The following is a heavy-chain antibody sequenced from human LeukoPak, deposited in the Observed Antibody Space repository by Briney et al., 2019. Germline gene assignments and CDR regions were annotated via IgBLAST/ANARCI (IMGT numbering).Heavy chain of an antibody. CDR3: AKDRGRTWVQVAN. D-gene: IGHD2-15*01. V-gene: IGHV3-23*01. J-gene: IGHJ4*02. Sequence: GGSLRLSCIGTGFTFSSDAMGWVRQAPGKGLEWVSGISGSGGSTYYADPVKGRFTISRDNSKNTLYLQMNSLRVEDTAVYYCAKDRGRTWVQVANWGQGTLVTVSS. CDR1: GFTFSSDA. CDR2: ISGSGGST.